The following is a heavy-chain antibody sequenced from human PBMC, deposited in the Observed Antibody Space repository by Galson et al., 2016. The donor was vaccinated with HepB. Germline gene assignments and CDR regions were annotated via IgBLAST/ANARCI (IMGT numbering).Heavy chain of an antibody. D-gene: IGHD5-12*01. Sequence: SLRLSCAASGFAFSSYAMSWVRQAPGRGLEWVSAISDSGRTTYYTDSVKGRFTISRDNSRNTLHLQMNSPTAEDTAIYYCANLRGGYSGPRYYDYYNGMDVWDQGTTVTVSS. CDR1: GFAFSSYA. J-gene: IGHJ6*02. CDR3: ANLRGGYSGPRYYDYYNGMDV. CDR2: ISDSGRTT. V-gene: IGHV3-23*01.